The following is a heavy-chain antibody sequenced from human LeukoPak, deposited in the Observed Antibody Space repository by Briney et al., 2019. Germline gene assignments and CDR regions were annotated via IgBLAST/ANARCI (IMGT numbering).Heavy chain of an antibody. D-gene: IGHD4-23*01. Sequence: SETLSLTCTVSGGSISSSSYYWGWIRQPPGKGLEWLGSIYYSGSTYYNPSLKSRVTISVDTSKSQFSLKLSSVTAADTAVYYCARLGGGNSRYYYYYYMDVWGKGTTVTVSS. J-gene: IGHJ6*03. CDR1: GGSISSSSYY. CDR2: IYYSGST. V-gene: IGHV4-39*01. CDR3: ARLGGGNSRYYYYYYMDV.